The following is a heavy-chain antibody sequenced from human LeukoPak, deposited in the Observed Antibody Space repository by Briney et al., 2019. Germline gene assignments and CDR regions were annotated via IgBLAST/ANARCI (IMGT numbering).Heavy chain of an antibody. CDR2: SNPNSGGT. V-gene: IGHV1-2*06. CDR1: GYTFTGYY. Sequence: ASVKVSCKASGYTFTGYYMHWVRQAPGQGLEWMGRSNPNSGGTNYAQKFQGRVTMTRDTSISTAYMELSRLRSDDTAVYYCARNDRIAAARNYYYYMDVWGKGTTVTVSS. D-gene: IGHD6-13*01. CDR3: ARNDRIAAARNYYYYMDV. J-gene: IGHJ6*03.